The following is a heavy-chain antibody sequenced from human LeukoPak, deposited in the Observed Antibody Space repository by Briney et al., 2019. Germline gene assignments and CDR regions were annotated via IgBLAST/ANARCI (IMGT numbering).Heavy chain of an antibody. V-gene: IGHV3-21*01. Sequence: GGSLRLSCAASGFTFSDYTMNWVRQAPGKGLEWVSSISSGGTYKYYADSVKGRFTVSRDNAQNSLYLQMNSLRAEDSSVYYCARPTTVTTISADAFDIWGQGTMVTVSS. CDR1: GFTFSDYT. J-gene: IGHJ3*02. CDR3: ARPTTVTTISADAFDI. CDR2: ISSGGTYK. D-gene: IGHD4-17*01.